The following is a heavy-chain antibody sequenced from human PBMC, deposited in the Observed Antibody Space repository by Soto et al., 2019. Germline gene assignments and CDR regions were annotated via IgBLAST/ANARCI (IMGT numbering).Heavy chain of an antibody. CDR2: ISGSGGST. D-gene: IGHD2-15*01. CDR3: AKGHGGKQGGRAFDI. CDR1: GFTFSSYA. V-gene: IGHV3-23*01. J-gene: IGHJ3*02. Sequence: GGSLRLSCAASGFTFSSYAMSWVRQAPGKGLEWVSAISGSGGSTYYADSVKGRFTICRDNSKNTLYLQMNSMRAEDAAVYYCAKGHGGKQGGRAFDIWGQGTMVTVSS.